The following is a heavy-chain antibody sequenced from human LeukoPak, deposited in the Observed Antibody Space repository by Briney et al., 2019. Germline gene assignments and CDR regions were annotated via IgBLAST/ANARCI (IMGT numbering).Heavy chain of an antibody. CDR1: GGSISSYY. Sequence: SETLSLTCTVSGGSISSYYWSWIRQPPGKGLEWIGYIYYSGSANYNPSLKSRVTISVDTSKNQFSLKLSSVTAADTAVYYCARGGGYLYYFDYWGQGTLVTVSS. CDR2: IYYSGSA. V-gene: IGHV4-59*01. J-gene: IGHJ4*02. D-gene: IGHD5-12*01. CDR3: ARGGGYLYYFDY.